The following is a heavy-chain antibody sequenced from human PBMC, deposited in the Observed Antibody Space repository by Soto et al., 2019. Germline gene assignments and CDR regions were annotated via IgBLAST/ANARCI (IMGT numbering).Heavy chain of an antibody. CDR3: ARDPRMGAVYCFDN. V-gene: IGHV3-30-3*01. J-gene: IGHJ4*02. CDR2: ISYDGSNK. D-gene: IGHD1-26*01. CDR1: GFTFSNYA. Sequence: QVQLVESGGGVVQPGRSLRLSCAASGFTFSNYAMHWVRQAPGKGLEWVAVISYDGSNKYYADSVKGRFTISRDNSNNTLYLQMNSLRAEDTAVYYCARDPRMGAVYCFDNWGQGTLVTVYS.